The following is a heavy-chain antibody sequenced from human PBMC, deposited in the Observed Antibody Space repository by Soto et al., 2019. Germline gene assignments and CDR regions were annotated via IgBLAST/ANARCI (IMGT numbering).Heavy chain of an antibody. V-gene: IGHV1-46*01. CDR3: ARVHARIYYILPGSYTVLEY. Sequence: QVQLVQSGAEGKKPGASVKVFCKASGYTFTNYYIHWVRQAPGQGLEWMGMINPSTGSISYAQKFQGRVTMTMNTSTSTVFMELNTLRSDDTAVYYCARVHARIYYILPGSYTVLEYWGQGTLVTV. CDR1: GYTFTNYY. D-gene: IGHD3-9*01. J-gene: IGHJ4*02. CDR2: INPSTGSI.